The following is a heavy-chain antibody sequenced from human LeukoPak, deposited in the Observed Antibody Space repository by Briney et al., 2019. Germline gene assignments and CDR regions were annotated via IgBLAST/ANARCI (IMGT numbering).Heavy chain of an antibody. V-gene: IGHV3-7*03. J-gene: IGHJ6*02. CDR3: ARGGGLDV. D-gene: IGHD3-16*01. CDR1: GFTFSSYW. CDR2: INHNGNVN. Sequence: GGSLRLSCAASGFTFSSYWMNWARQAPGKGLEWVASINHNGNVNYYVDTVKGRFTISRDNAKNSLYLQMSNLRAEDAAVYFCARGGGLDVWGQGATVTVSS.